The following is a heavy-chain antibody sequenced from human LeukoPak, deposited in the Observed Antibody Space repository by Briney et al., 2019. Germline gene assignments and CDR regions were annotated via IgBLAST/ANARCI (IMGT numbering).Heavy chain of an antibody. D-gene: IGHD1-26*01. J-gene: IGHJ3*02. CDR2: ISSSSSYI. Sequence: GGSLRLSCAASGLTLSSYSMNWVRQAPGKGLEWVSSISSSSSYIYYADSVKGRFTASRDNARKSLYLQMNSLKTEDTAIYYCARGTPVGVTLISAFDIWGQGTVVTVSS. CDR1: GLTLSSYS. V-gene: IGHV3-21*01. CDR3: ARGTPVGVTLISAFDI.